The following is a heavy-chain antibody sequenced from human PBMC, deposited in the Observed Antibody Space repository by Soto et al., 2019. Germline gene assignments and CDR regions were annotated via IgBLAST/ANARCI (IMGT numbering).Heavy chain of an antibody. D-gene: IGHD3-10*01. CDR3: ARDQGGEFLKGSGMDV. Sequence: QVQLQESGPGLVKPSETLSLTCTVSGDSISRYYWSWIRLSPGKGLEWIGSIYYSGETNYNPSVKSRVTISVDRTKNQFSLKLSSVTAADTAVYYCARDQGGEFLKGSGMDVWGQGTTVTVSS. J-gene: IGHJ6*02. CDR1: GDSISRYY. CDR2: IYYSGET. V-gene: IGHV4-59*01.